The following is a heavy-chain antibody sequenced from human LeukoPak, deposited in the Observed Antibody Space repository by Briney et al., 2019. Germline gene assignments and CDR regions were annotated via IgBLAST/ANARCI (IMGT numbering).Heavy chain of an antibody. V-gene: IGHV3-7*01. CDR2: IKQDGSVK. CDR3: ARIGYSSSSFDY. CDR1: GFTFNFYG. D-gene: IGHD2-15*01. J-gene: IGHJ4*02. Sequence: GGSLRLSCAASGFTFNFYGMSWVRQAPGKGLEWLANIKQDGSVKYYADSLKGRFTISRDNAKNSQYLQMNSLRGEDTAIYYCARIGYSSSSFDYWGQGTLVTVSS.